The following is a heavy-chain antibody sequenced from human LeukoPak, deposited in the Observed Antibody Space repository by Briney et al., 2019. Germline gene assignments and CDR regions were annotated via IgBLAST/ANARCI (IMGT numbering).Heavy chain of an antibody. CDR2: ISGSGGST. D-gene: IGHD6-19*01. Sequence: GGSLRLSCAASGFTFSSYVMSWVRLAPGKGLEWVSSISGSGGSTYHADSVKGRFTISRDNSKNTLYLQMNSLRAEGTAVYYCAKDGSGWYLSDSWGQGTLVTVSS. J-gene: IGHJ4*02. CDR1: GFTFSSYV. CDR3: AKDGSGWYLSDS. V-gene: IGHV3-23*01.